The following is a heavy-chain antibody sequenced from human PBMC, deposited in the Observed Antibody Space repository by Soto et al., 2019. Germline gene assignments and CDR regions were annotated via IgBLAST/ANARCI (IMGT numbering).Heavy chain of an antibody. CDR3: AIYRYYDSSGYYPIYGMDV. D-gene: IGHD3-22*01. CDR1: GGTFSSYA. V-gene: IGHV1-69*13. Sequence: GASVEVSCKASGGTFSSYAISWVRQAPGQGLEWMGGIIPIFGTANYAQKFQGRVTITADESTSTAYMELSSLRSEDTAVHYCAIYRYYDSSGYYPIYGMDVWGQGTTVTVSS. J-gene: IGHJ6*02. CDR2: IIPIFGTA.